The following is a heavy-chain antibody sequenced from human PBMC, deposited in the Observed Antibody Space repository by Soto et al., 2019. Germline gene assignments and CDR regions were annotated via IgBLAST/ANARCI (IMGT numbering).Heavy chain of an antibody. Sequence: QVQLVESGGGVVQPGRSLRLSCAASGFTFSSYAMHWVRQAPGKGLEWVAVISYDGSNKYYADSVKGRFTISRDNSKNTLYLQMNSLRAEDTAVYYCARRGRVAPAAIGYYYYYGMDVWGQGTTVTVSS. J-gene: IGHJ6*02. V-gene: IGHV3-30-3*01. CDR2: ISYDGSNK. D-gene: IGHD2-2*01. CDR1: GFTFSSYA. CDR3: ARRGRVAPAAIGYYYYYGMDV.